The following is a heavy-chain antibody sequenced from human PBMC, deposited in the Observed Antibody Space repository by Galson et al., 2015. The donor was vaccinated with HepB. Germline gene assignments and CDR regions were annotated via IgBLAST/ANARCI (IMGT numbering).Heavy chain of an antibody. CDR3: AKDPHPYYYGSGSYFDL. CDR1: GFTFSSYG. Sequence: SLRLSCAASGFTFSSYGMHWVRQAPGKGLEWVAFIRYDGSNKYYADSVKGRFTISRDNSKNTLYLQMNSLRAEDTAVYYCAKDPHPYYYGSGSYFDLWGRGTLVTVSS. V-gene: IGHV3-30*02. D-gene: IGHD3-10*01. J-gene: IGHJ2*01. CDR2: IRYDGSNK.